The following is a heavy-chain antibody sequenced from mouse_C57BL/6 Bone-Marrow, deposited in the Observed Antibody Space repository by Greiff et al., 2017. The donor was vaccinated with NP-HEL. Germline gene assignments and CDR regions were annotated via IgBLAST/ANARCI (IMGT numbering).Heavy chain of an antibody. J-gene: IGHJ3*01. Sequence: EVQLQQSGPELVKPGASVKISCKASGYTFTDYYMNWVKQSHGKSLEWIGDINPNNGGTSYNQKFKGKATLTVDKSSSTAYMELRSLTSEDSAVYYCARFQRRGAYWGQGTLVTVSA. D-gene: IGHD2-12*01. CDR3: ARFQRRGAY. V-gene: IGHV1-26*01. CDR1: GYTFTDYY. CDR2: INPNNGGT.